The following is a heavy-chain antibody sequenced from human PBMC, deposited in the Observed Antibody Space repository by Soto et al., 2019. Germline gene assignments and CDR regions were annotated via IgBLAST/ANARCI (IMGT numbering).Heavy chain of an antibody. CDR3: ASRYLY. CDR1: GDSISNGDYY. J-gene: IGHJ4*02. Sequence: SETLSLTCTVSGDSISNGDYYWSWILQPPGRGLEWIGYIDSSGCTYYNPSLKSRLTMSVDMSKNQFSLRLTSVTAADTAVYYCASRYLYWGQGLLVTVSS. D-gene: IGHD3-16*02. V-gene: IGHV4-30-4*01. CDR2: IDSSGCT.